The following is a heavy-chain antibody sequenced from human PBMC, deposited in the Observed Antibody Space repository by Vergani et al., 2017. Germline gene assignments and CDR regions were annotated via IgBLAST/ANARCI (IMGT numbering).Heavy chain of an antibody. J-gene: IGHJ6*03. CDR2: IHPNSGGT. CDR3: ARGSSRSQYYYYYYMDV. Sequence: QVQLVQSGAEVKKPGASVKVSCKASGYTFTGYYMHWVRQAPGQGLEWMGWIHPNSGGTNYAQKFQGRVTMTRDTSISTAYMELSRLRSDDTAVYYCARGSSRSQYYYYYYMDVWGKGTTVTVSS. CDR1: GYTFTGYY. V-gene: IGHV1-2*02. D-gene: IGHD6-13*01.